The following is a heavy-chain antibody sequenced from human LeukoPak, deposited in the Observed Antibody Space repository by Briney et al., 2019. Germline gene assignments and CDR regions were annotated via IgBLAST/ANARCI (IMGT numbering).Heavy chain of an antibody. CDR2: IYYSGNT. D-gene: IGHD3-16*02. CDR3: ARNLYRTDMGIDY. Sequence: PSQTLSLTCTVSGDSIRSGGYYWSRIRQHPGKGLEWIGYIYYSGNTYYNPSLKSRVTISVDTSKNQFSLKLNSVTAADTAMYYCARNLYRTDMGIDYWGQGTLVTVSS. CDR1: GDSIRSGGYY. J-gene: IGHJ4*02. V-gene: IGHV4-31*03.